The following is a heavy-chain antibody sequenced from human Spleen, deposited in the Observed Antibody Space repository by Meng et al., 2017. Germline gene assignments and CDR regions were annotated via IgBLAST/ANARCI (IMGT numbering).Heavy chain of an antibody. Sequence: GESLKISCAASGFTVSHNYMSWVRQAPGKGLEWVSSISSSSYIYYADSVKGRFTISRDNAKISLYLQMNSLRAEDTAVYYCARGIIATYAFDIWGQGTMVTVSS. CDR1: GFTVSHNY. CDR2: ISSSSYI. J-gene: IGHJ3*02. D-gene: IGHD2-15*01. CDR3: ARGIIATYAFDI. V-gene: IGHV3-69-1*01.